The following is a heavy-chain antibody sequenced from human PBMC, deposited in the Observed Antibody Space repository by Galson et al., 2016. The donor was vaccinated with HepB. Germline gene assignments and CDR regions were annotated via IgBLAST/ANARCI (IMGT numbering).Heavy chain of an antibody. CDR2: IHPDDSDT. J-gene: IGHJ4*02. CDR1: GYSFTNYW. V-gene: IGHV5-51*01. Sequence: SGAEVKKPGESLKISCKGSGYSFTNYWIGWVRQMPRKGLEWMGMIHPDDSDTKYSPSFQGQVTMSADKSISTAYRQWSSLKVSDTAMYYCARLLGSGWGSFDYWGQGTLVTVSS. D-gene: IGHD6-19*01. CDR3: ARLLGSGWGSFDY.